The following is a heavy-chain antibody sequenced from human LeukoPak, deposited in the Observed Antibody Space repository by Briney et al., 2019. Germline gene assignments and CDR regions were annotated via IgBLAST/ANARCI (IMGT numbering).Heavy chain of an antibody. CDR2: INSDGSWT. Sequence: PGGSLRLSCAASGNYWMHWVRQAPGKGLEWVSHINSDGSWTGYADSVKGRFTISKDNAKNTVYLQMNNLRAEDTAVYYCVSFYETYWGRGTLVTVSS. CDR1: GNYW. V-gene: IGHV3-74*01. CDR3: VSFYETY. J-gene: IGHJ4*02. D-gene: IGHD2-2*01.